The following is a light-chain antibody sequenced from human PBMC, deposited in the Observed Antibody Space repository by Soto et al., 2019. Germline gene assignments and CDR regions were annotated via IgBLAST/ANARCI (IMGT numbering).Light chain of an antibody. CDR1: QSVSNN. Sequence: EIVMTQSPATLSVSPGERVTLSCRASQSVSNNLVWYQQKPGQDPRLLIYGASTRATGIPVRFSGSGSETEFTLTISSLQSEDFAIYYCQQYNNWPPWTFGQGTRVEIK. CDR3: QQYNNWPPWT. J-gene: IGKJ1*01. CDR2: GAS. V-gene: IGKV3-15*01.